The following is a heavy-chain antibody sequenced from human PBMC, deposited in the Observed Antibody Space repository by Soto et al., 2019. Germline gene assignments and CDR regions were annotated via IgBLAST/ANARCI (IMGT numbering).Heavy chain of an antibody. CDR2: IIPIFGTA. V-gene: IGHV1-69*06. CDR1: GGTFSTYS. Sequence: QVQLVQSGAEVKKPGSSVKVSCKTSGGTFSTYSIVWVRQAPGEGLEWMGGIIPIFGTANYAQKFQDRVTMTAYKCTNTAFMELISLKSEDTAMYYGASSSGSNYGVGTLYYFDYWGQGTLVTVSS. D-gene: IGHD1-26*01. CDR3: ASSSGSNYGVGTLYYFDY. J-gene: IGHJ4*02.